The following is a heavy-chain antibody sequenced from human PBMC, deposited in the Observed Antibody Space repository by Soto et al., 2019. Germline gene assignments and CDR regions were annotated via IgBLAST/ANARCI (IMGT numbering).Heavy chain of an antibody. V-gene: IGHV4-59*01. D-gene: IGHD3-3*01. CDR3: ARVGYYDFWSGYRRPSYYYYYMDV. Sequence: SETLSLTCTVSGGSISSYYWSWIRQPPGKGLEWIGYIYYSGSTNYNPSLKSRVTISVDTSKNQFSLKLSSVTAADTAVYHCARVGYYDFWSGYRRPSYYYYYMDVWGKGTTVTVSS. CDR1: GGSISSYY. CDR2: IYYSGST. J-gene: IGHJ6*03.